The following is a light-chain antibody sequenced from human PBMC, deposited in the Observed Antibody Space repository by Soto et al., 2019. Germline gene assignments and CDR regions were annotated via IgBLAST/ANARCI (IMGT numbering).Light chain of an antibody. CDR2: DVT. CDR3: SSYTTSSSYV. Sequence: QSVLTQPASVSGSPGQSITISCTGTSSDVGGYIYVSWYQQQPGEAPKLMIYDVTSRPSGVSYRFSGSKSGNTASLTISGLQADDEADYYCSSYTTSSSYVFGSGTKVTV. CDR1: SSDVGGYIY. J-gene: IGLJ1*01. V-gene: IGLV2-14*01.